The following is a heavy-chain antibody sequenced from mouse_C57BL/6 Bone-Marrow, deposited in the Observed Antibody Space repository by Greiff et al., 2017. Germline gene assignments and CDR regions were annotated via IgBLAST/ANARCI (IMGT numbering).Heavy chain of an antibody. D-gene: IGHD3-2*02. J-gene: IGHJ2*01. CDR1: GYTFTDYN. V-gene: IGHV1-18*01. CDR2: INPNNGGT. CDR3: ARRRRQLRRFGD. Sequence: EVQLQQSGPELVKPGASVKIPCKASGYTFTDYNMDWVKQSHGKSLEWIGDINPNNGGTIYNQKFKGKATLTVDKSSSTAYMELRSLTSEDTAVYYGARRRRQLRRFGDGGQGTTLTGSS.